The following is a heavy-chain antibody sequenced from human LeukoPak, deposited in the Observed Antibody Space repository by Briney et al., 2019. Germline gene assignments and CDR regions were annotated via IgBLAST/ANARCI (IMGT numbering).Heavy chain of an antibody. J-gene: IGHJ6*03. Sequence: GGSLRLSCAASGFTFSSYWMSWVRQAPGKGLEWVANIKQDGSEKYYVDSVKGRFTISRDNAKNSLFLQMNSLRVEDTAVYYCARVKQQLVRLLGRDTTYYYYYYMDVWGRGTTVTVSS. CDR2: IKQDGSEK. V-gene: IGHV3-7*01. CDR3: ARVKQQLVRLLGRDTTYYYYYYMDV. CDR1: GFTFSSYW. D-gene: IGHD6-13*01.